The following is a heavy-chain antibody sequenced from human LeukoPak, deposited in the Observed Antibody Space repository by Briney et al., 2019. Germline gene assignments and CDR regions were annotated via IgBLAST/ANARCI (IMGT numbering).Heavy chain of an antibody. J-gene: IGHJ4*02. CDR3: AKYQSRTMFDS. D-gene: IGHD1-1*01. Sequence: SETLSLTCTVSGDSISSSGSYWGWIRRPPGKGLEWIGSLVSSGSTSYNPSLRSRVTASVDTSKNQFSLKLTSVTAADTAVYYCAKYQSRTMFDSWGQGTLVTVSS. CDR1: GDSISSSGSY. CDR2: LVSSGST. V-gene: IGHV4-39*01.